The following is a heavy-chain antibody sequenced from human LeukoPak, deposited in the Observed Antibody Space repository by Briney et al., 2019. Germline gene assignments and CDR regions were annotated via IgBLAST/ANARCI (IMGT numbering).Heavy chain of an antibody. CDR2: ISPDGSRT. J-gene: IGHJ6*03. V-gene: IGHV3-74*01. CDR3: ARDAYHYYDSSGYYYYYYYMDV. Sequence: PGGSLRLSCAASGFTFSRYWMHWVRQAPGKGLVWVSRISPDGSRTTYADSVKGRFTISRDNAKNSLYLQMNSLRAEDTAVYYCARDAYHYYDSSGYYYYYYYMDVWGKGTTVTVSS. D-gene: IGHD3-22*01. CDR1: GFTFSRYW.